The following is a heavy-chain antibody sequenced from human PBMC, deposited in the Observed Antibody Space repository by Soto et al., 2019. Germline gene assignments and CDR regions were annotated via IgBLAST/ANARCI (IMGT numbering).Heavy chain of an antibody. V-gene: IGHV1-46*01. CDR3: ATAVRGGLSAVTPGF. Sequence: QVQLVQSAAEVRKPGASVKVSCRTSGYTFTTYLMHWIRQAPGQGLEWMGILNPTAGRTSYSQKFQARVTMASEVSTSTAYMELTCLTYDDTAVYYCATAVRGGLSAVTPGFWGQGTLVTVSS. CDR2: LNPTAGRT. CDR1: GYTFTTYL. D-gene: IGHD2-21*02. J-gene: IGHJ4*02.